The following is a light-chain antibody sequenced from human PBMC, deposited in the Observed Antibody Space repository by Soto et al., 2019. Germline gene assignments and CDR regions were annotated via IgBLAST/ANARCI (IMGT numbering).Light chain of an antibody. V-gene: IGKV2-30*01. Sequence: DVVVTQSPLSLPVTLGQPASISCRSSQSLVYSDGNTYLSWFQQRPGQSPRRLIYKVSNRDSGVPDRLSGSGSDTDFPLKISRVEAEDVAVYYCMQGTHWPYTFGQGTKLEI. CDR1: QSLVYSDGNTY. CDR3: MQGTHWPYT. CDR2: KVS. J-gene: IGKJ2*01.